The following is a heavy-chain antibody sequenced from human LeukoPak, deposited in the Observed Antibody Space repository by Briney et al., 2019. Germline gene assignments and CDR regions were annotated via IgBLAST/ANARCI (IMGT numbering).Heavy chain of an antibody. Sequence: SETLSLTCTVSGGSISSSSYYWSWIRQPPGKGLEWIGEVNHSGSTNYNPSLKSRVTMSVDTSKNQFSLKLSSVTAADTAVYYCAWTRYSSSWYSDYWGQGTLVTVSS. CDR1: GGSISSSSYY. CDR3: AWTRYSSSWYSDY. D-gene: IGHD6-13*01. J-gene: IGHJ4*02. V-gene: IGHV4-39*07. CDR2: VNHSGST.